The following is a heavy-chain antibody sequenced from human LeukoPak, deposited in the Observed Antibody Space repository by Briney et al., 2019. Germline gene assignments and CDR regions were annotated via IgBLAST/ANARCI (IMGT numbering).Heavy chain of an antibody. CDR3: ARTRSVAAASTNDY. CDR1: GFTFSSYA. J-gene: IGHJ4*02. V-gene: IGHV3-23*01. CDR2: ISGSGGST. Sequence: GGSLRLSCAASGFTFSSYAMSWVRQAPGKGLEWVSAISGSGGSTYYADSVKGRFTISRDNSKNTLYLQMNSLRAEDTAVYYCARTRSVAAASTNDYWGQGTLVTVSS. D-gene: IGHD6-13*01.